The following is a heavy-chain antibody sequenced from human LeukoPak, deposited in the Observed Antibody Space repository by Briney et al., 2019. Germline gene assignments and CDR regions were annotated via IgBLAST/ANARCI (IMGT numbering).Heavy chain of an antibody. CDR3: ARTAGWLLSRPDAFDI. CDR2: ISAYNGNT. J-gene: IGHJ3*02. Sequence: GASVKVSCKASGYTFTSYGISWVRQAPGQGLEWMGWISAYNGNTNYAQKLQGRVTMTTDTSTSTAYMELRSLRSDDTAVYYCARTAGWLLSRPDAFDIWGQGTMVTVSS. D-gene: IGHD3-3*01. V-gene: IGHV1-18*01. CDR1: GYTFTSYG.